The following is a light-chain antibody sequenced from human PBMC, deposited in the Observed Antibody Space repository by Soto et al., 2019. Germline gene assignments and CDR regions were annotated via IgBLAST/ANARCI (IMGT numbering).Light chain of an antibody. CDR3: MQSTQLPPT. CDR2: EVS. Sequence: DAVMIQTPLSLYVAPGQPASISCKSSQSLLHITGETFLFWYLQKPGQSPQLLIYEVSTRVSGVPDRFSGSGSGTDFTLEISRVETDDVGIYYCMQSTQLPPTFGKGTRLEIK. J-gene: IGKJ5*01. CDR1: QSLLHITGETF. V-gene: IGKV2D-29*02.